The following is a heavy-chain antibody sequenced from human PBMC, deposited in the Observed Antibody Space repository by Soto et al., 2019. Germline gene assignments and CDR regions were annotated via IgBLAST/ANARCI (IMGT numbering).Heavy chain of an antibody. CDR2: LYYGGST. Sequence: SETLSLTCTVSGGSLNNNTYYWAWIRQPPGGGLEWIGSLYYGGSTYHNPSLKSRVNILVDTSKNQFSLKVTSVTAADTAVYYCVRVVSETYYYGLGSPIDYWGQGTLVTVSS. V-gene: IGHV4-39*07. D-gene: IGHD3-10*01. CDR1: GGSLNNNTYY. CDR3: VRVVSETYYYGLGSPIDY. J-gene: IGHJ4*02.